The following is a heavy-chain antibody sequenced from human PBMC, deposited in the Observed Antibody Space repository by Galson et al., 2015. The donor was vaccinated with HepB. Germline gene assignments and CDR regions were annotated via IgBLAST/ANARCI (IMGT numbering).Heavy chain of an antibody. V-gene: IGHV3-30*04. D-gene: IGHD3-22*01. CDR3: AREPRTRRYYYDSSTYGPVDY. J-gene: IGHJ4*02. CDR1: GFTFTNYA. Sequence: SLRLSCAASGFTFTNYALHWVRQAPGKGLEGAAVTSYDEMYKSYTDSVRGRFTITRDNSKNTLYLQMNSLRTEDTAVYYCAREPRTRRYYYDSSTYGPVDYWGQGSLVTVSS. CDR2: TSYDEMYK.